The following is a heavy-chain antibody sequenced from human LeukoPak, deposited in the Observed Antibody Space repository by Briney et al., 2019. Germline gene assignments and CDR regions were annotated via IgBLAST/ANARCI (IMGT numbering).Heavy chain of an antibody. J-gene: IGHJ5*02. CDR2: ISWNSGSI. D-gene: IGHD2-21*02. V-gene: IGHV3-9*01. CDR3: AKLGDHLWFNP. Sequence: GGSLRLSCAASGFTFDDYAMHWVRQAPGKGLEWVSGISWNSGSIGYADSVKGRFTISRDNAKNSLYLQMNSLRAEDTALYYCAKLGDHLWFNPWGQGTLVTVSS. CDR1: GFTFDDYA.